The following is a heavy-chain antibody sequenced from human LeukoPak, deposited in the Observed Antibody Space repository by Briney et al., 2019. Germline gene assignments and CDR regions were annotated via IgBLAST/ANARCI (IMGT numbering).Heavy chain of an antibody. CDR3: ARALPPGMYYDFWSGWDFDY. D-gene: IGHD3-3*01. CDR2: IIPIFGTA. V-gene: IGHV1-69*13. Sequence: ASVKVSCKASGGTFSSYAISWVRQAPGQGLEWMGGIIPIFGTANYAQKFQGRVTITADESTSTAYMELSSLRSEDTAVYYCARALPPGMYYDFWSGWDFDYWGQGTLVTVSS. CDR1: GGTFSSYA. J-gene: IGHJ4*02.